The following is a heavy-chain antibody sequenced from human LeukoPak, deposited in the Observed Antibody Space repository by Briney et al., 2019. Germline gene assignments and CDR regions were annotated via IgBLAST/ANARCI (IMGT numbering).Heavy chain of an antibody. V-gene: IGHV1-2*02. CDR2: INPNSGGT. D-gene: IGHD2-15*01. CDR1: GYTFTGYY. CDR3: ARDHRRYCSGGSRYGY. Sequence: ASVKVSCKASGYTFTGYYMHWVRQAPGQGLEWMGWINPNSGGTNHAQKFQGRVTMTRDTSISTAYMELSRLRSDDTAVYYCARDHRRYCSGGSRYGYWGQGTLVTVSS. J-gene: IGHJ4*02.